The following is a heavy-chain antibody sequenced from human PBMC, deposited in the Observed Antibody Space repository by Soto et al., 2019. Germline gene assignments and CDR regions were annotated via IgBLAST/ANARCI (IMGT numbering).Heavy chain of an antibody. CDR3: ASSIAAAYNAIYFDY. Sequence: SETLSLTCTVSGGSISSSSYYWGWIRQPPGKGLEWIGSIYYSGSTYYNPSLKSRLTISVDTSKNQFSLKLSSVTAADTAVYYCASSIAAAYNAIYFDYWGQGTLVTSPQ. CDR2: IYYSGST. J-gene: IGHJ4*02. CDR1: GGSISSSSYY. D-gene: IGHD6-13*01. V-gene: IGHV4-39*01.